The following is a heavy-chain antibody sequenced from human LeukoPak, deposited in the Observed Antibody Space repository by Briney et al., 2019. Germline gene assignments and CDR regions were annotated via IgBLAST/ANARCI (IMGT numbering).Heavy chain of an antibody. Sequence: GGSLRLSCAASGFTFSSYAMSWVRQAPGKGLEWVSAISGSGGSTYYADSVKGRFTISRDNSKNTLYLQMNSLRAEDTAVYYCAKDGRYCSSTSCSGDAFDIWGQGTMVTVSS. D-gene: IGHD2-2*01. J-gene: IGHJ3*02. CDR2: ISGSGGST. CDR3: AKDGRYCSSTSCSGDAFDI. CDR1: GFTFSSYA. V-gene: IGHV3-23*01.